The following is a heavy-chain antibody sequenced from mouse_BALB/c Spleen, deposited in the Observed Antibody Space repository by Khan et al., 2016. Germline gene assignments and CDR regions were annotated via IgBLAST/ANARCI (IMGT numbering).Heavy chain of an antibody. CDR1: GFNITDYY. CDR2: IDPENGNT. D-gene: IGHD2-3*01. J-gene: IGHJ3*01. CDR3: ALDGSWFAY. V-gene: IGHV14-1*02. Sequence: VQLQQSGAELVRPGALVKLSCKASGFNITDYYMHWVKQRPEQGLEWIGWIDPENGNTIYDPKFQGKASITADTSSNTAYLQLSSLTSEDTAVYYCALDGSWFAYWGQGTLVTVSS.